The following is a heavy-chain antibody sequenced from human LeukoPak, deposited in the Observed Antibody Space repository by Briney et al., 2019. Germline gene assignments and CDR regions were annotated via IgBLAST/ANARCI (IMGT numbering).Heavy chain of an antibody. CDR2: ISAYNGNT. D-gene: IGHD5-24*01. CDR1: GYTFTSYG. Sequence: ASVKASCKASGYTFTSYGISWVRQAPGQGLEWMGWISAYNGNTNYAQKLQGRVTMTTDTSTSTAYMELRSLRSDDTAVYYCARQLEMATITGNYYYYGMDVWGQGTTVTVSS. V-gene: IGHV1-18*01. J-gene: IGHJ6*02. CDR3: ARQLEMATITGNYYYYGMDV.